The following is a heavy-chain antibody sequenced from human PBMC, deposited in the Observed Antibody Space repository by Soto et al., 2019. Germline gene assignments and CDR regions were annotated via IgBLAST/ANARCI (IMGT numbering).Heavy chain of an antibody. CDR1: GGSFSGYY. V-gene: IGHV4-34*01. D-gene: IGHD4-17*01. CDR2: INPTGST. Sequence: QVQLQQWGAGLLKPSETLSLTCAVYGGSFSGYYWSWIRQPPGKGLEWIGEINPTGSTSYTPSLKSRLPISVATSKNYLSLKVTSATAADSAMYYCARGRDGGAAIWGQGTLVTVSS. CDR3: ARGRDGGAAI. J-gene: IGHJ4*02.